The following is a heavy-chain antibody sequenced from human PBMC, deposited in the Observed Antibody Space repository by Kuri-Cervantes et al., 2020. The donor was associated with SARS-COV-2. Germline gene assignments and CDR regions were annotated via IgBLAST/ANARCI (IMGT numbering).Heavy chain of an antibody. V-gene: IGHV1-69*13. J-gene: IGHJ4*02. CDR3: ASRPYSSGWYEGIDY. CDR2: IIPIFGTA. D-gene: IGHD6-19*01. CDR1: GGTLSSYA. Sequence: SVKVSCKASGGTLSSYAISWVRQAPGQGLEWMGRIIPIFGTANYAQKFQGRVTITADESTSTAYMELSSLRSEDTAVYYCASRPYSSGWYEGIDYWGQGTLVTVSS.